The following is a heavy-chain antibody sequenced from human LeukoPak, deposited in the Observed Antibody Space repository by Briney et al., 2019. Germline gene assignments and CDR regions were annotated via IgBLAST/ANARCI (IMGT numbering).Heavy chain of an antibody. CDR1: GGSISSYY. CDR2: IYTSGST. CDR3: ARDVAVAGTTNFDY. V-gene: IGHV4-4*07. D-gene: IGHD6-19*01. Sequence: PSETLSLTCTVSGGSISSYYWSWIRQPAGKGLELIGRIYTSGSTNYNPSLKSRVTISVDKSKNQFSLKLSSVTAADTAVYYCARDVAVAGTTNFDYWGQGTLVTVSS. J-gene: IGHJ4*02.